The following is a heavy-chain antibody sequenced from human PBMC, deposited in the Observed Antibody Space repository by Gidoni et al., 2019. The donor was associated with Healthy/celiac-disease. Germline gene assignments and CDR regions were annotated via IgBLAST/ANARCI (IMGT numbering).Heavy chain of an antibody. D-gene: IGHD6-19*01. J-gene: IGHJ4*02. CDR1: GGTFRRYA. CDR2: IIPIFGTA. CDR3: ARLAVAGCDY. V-gene: IGHV1-69*01. Sequence: QVQLVQSGAEVKKPGSSVKVACTASGGTFRRYAISWVRQAPGQGLDGMGGIIPIFGTANYAQKFQGRVTITADESTSTAYMELSSLRSEDTAVYYCARLAVAGCDYWGQGTLVTVSS.